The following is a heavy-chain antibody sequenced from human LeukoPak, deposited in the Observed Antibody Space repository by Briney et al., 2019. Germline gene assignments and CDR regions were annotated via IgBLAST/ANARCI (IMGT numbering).Heavy chain of an antibody. J-gene: IGHJ6*02. Sequence: GSSVKVSCKASEGTFSSYAISWVRQAPGQGLEWMGRIIPILGIANYAQKFQGRVTITADKSTSTAYMELSSLRSEDTAVYYCARGYCSSTSCYARYYYYYYGMDVWGQGTTVTVSS. CDR2: IIPILGIA. CDR3: ARGYCSSTSCYARYYYYYYGMDV. D-gene: IGHD2-2*01. CDR1: EGTFSSYA. V-gene: IGHV1-69*04.